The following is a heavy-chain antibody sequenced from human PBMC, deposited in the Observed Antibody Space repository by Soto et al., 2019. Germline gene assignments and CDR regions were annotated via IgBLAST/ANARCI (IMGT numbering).Heavy chain of an antibody. V-gene: IGHV1-69*02. J-gene: IGHJ4*02. CDR3: ASQGEGRDWVGYYGSGRVSDY. Sequence: QVQLVQSGAEVKKPGSSVKVSCKASGGTFSSYTISWVRQAPGQGLEWMGRIIPILGIANYAQKFQGRVTITADKSTSTAYMELSSLRSEDTAVYYCASQGEGRDWVGYYGSGRVSDYWGQGTLVTVSS. CDR1: GGTFSSYT. CDR2: IIPILGIA. D-gene: IGHD3-10*01.